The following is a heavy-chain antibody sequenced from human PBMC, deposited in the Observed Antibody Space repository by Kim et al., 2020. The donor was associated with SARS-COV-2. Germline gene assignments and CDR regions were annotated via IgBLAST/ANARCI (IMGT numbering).Heavy chain of an antibody. J-gene: IGHJ6*03. CDR2: IYYSGST. V-gene: IGHV4-59*08. CDR1: GGSISSYY. D-gene: IGHD3-10*01. Sequence: SETLSLTCTVSGGSISSYYWSWIRQPPGKGLEWIGYIYYSGSTNYNPSLKSRVTISVDTSKNQFSLKLSSVTAADTAVYYCARGGAYYYGSGSYRGPGYYYYYMDVWGKGTTVTVSS. CDR3: ARGGAYYYGSGSYRGPGYYYYYMDV.